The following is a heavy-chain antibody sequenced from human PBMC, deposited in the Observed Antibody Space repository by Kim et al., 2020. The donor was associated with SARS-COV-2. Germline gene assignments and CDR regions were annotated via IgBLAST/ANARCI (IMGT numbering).Heavy chain of an antibody. J-gene: IGHJ5*02. CDR1: GGSFSGYY. Sequence: SETLSLTCAVYGGSFSGYYWSWIRQPPGKGLEWIGEINHSGSTNYNPSLKSRVTISVDTSKNQFSLKLSSVTAADTAVYYCAREGIQLWPRYNWFDPWGQGTLVTVSS. V-gene: IGHV4-34*01. CDR2: INHSGST. CDR3: AREGIQLWPRYNWFDP. D-gene: IGHD5-18*01.